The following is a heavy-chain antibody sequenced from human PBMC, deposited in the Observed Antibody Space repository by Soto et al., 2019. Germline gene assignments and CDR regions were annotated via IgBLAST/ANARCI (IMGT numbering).Heavy chain of an antibody. CDR2: FDPEDGET. D-gene: IGHD6-19*01. Sequence: ASVKVSCKVSGYTLTELSMHWVRQAPGKGLEWMGGFDPEDGETIYAQKFQGRVTMTEDTSTDTAYMELSSLRSEDTAVYYCATSDPGVDGWLVPYDYWGQGTLVTVSS. J-gene: IGHJ4*02. CDR3: ATSDPGVDGWLVPYDY. CDR1: GYTLTELS. V-gene: IGHV1-24*01.